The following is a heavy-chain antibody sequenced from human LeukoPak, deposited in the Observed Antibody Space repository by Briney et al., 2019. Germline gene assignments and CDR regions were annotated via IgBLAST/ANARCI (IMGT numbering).Heavy chain of an antibody. CDR2: IYGRAST. CDR1: GYSLGKNYY. J-gene: IGHJ4*02. CDR3: ARYDSRGSASTKFDY. D-gene: IGHD3-3*01. V-gene: IGHV4-38-2*01. Sequence: SETLSLTCAVSGYSLGKNYYWGWIRQSPGKGLEWIGRIYGRASTSYNPSLMNRVTMSVDTSKNHFSLQLTSVTAADTAVYYCARYDSRGSASTKFDYWGPGVQVTVSS.